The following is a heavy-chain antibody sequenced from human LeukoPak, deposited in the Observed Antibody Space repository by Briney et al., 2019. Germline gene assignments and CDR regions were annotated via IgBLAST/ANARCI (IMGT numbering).Heavy chain of an antibody. Sequence: GGSLRLSCAASGFTFSSYGMHWVRQAPGKGLEWVAVISYDGSNKYYADSVKGRFIISRDNSKNTLFLQMNSLRAEDTAVYYCARDLARFSSGCDYWGQGALVTVSS. D-gene: IGHD6-19*01. V-gene: IGHV3-30*03. CDR2: ISYDGSNK. CDR3: ARDLARFSSGCDY. J-gene: IGHJ4*02. CDR1: GFTFSSYG.